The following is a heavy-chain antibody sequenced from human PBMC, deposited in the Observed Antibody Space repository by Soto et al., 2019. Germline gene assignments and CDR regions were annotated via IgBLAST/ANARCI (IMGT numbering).Heavy chain of an antibody. V-gene: IGHV4-59*01. J-gene: IGHJ5*01. D-gene: IGHD3-22*01. Sequence: SETLSLTCTVSGDTSTSYYWGWIRQAPGRGLEWIGHIHNSGTSTHNPSLNGRVTISIDMSKKQFSLKLTSLTPADTAVYYCARDFYDSVGYTWFDSWSQGTLVTVSS. CDR1: GDTSTSYY. CDR3: ARDFYDSVGYTWFDS. CDR2: IHNSGTS.